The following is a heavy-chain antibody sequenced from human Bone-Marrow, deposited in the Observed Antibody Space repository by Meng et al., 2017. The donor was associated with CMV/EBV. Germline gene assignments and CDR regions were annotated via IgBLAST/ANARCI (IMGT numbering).Heavy chain of an antibody. CDR2: ISAYNGNT. CDR3: ARAAAAAGTIYYHGMDV. J-gene: IGHJ6*02. D-gene: IGHD6-13*01. Sequence: ASVKVSCKASGYTFTSYGISWVRQAPGQGLEWMGWISAYNGNTIYAQKLQGRVTMTTYTSTSTAYMELRSLRSDDTAVYYCARAAAAAGTIYYHGMDVWGQGTTVTVSS. CDR1: GYTFTSYG. V-gene: IGHV1-18*01.